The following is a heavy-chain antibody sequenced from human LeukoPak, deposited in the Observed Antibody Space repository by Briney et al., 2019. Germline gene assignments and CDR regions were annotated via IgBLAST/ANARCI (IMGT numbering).Heavy chain of an antibody. D-gene: IGHD4-17*01. CDR3: AKGSGDYDTTGAFDI. CDR1: GFTFSSFA. CDR2: ISYDGSSK. J-gene: IGHJ3*02. Sequence: GGSLRLSCAASGFTFSSFAMHWVRQAPGKGLEWVAVISYDGSSKYYADSVKGRFTISRDNSKNTLYLQMNSLRAEDTAVYYCAKGSGDYDTTGAFDIWGQGTMVTVSS. V-gene: IGHV3-30-3*01.